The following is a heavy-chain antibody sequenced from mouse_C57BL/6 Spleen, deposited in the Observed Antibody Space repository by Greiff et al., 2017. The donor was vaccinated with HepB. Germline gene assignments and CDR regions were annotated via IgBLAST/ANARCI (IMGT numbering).Heavy chain of an antibody. Sequence: QVQLKESGAELVRPGASVKLSCKASGYTFTDYYINWVKQRPGQGLEWIARIYPGSGNTYYNEKFKGKATLTAEKSSSTAYMQLSSLTSEDSAVYFCAREMITVDYFDYWGQGTTLTVSS. CDR1: GYTFTDYY. J-gene: IGHJ2*01. CDR3: AREMITVDYFDY. D-gene: IGHD2-4*01. V-gene: IGHV1-76*01. CDR2: IYPGSGNT.